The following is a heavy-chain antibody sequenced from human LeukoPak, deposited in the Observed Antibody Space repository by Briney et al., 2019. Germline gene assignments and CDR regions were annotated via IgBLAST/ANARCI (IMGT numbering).Heavy chain of an antibody. CDR3: ERGVRPYYFYGMDV. V-gene: IGHV3-7*01. CDR1: GFLLSAYW. CDR2: IKKDGSQH. J-gene: IGHJ6*02. Sequence: RRSLSLSCAAAGFLLSAYWTSWVRQVPGEGLEWVAKIKKDGSQHYYVDSVKGRFTISRDNAKNSVYLQMNSLRAEDTAVYYCERGVRPYYFYGMDVWGQGTTVTVSS.